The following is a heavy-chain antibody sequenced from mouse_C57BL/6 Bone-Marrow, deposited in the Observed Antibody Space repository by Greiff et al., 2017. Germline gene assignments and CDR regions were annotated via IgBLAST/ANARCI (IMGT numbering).Heavy chain of an antibody. Sequence: QVQLQQSGAELARPGASVKLSCKASGYTFTSYGISWVKQRTGQGLEWIGEIYPRSGNTYYTEKFKGKATLTADKSSSTAYMELGSLTSEYSAVYFCAIPLFDGYPAWFAYWGQGTLVTVSA. J-gene: IGHJ3*01. D-gene: IGHD2-3*01. V-gene: IGHV1-81*01. CDR1: GYTFTSYG. CDR2: IYPRSGNT. CDR3: AIPLFDGYPAWFAY.